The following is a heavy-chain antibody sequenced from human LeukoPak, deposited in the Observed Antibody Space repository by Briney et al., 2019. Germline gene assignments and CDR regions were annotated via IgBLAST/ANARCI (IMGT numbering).Heavy chain of an antibody. CDR3: ARDSSDDYGDYVGDY. Sequence: GGSLRLSCAASGFTFSSYAMHWVRQAPGKGLEWVAVISYDGSNKYYADSVKGRFTISRDNSKNTLYPQMNSLRAEDTAVYYCARDSSDDYGDYVGDYWGQGTLVTVSS. CDR1: GFTFSSYA. D-gene: IGHD4-17*01. J-gene: IGHJ4*02. CDR2: ISYDGSNK. V-gene: IGHV3-30-3*01.